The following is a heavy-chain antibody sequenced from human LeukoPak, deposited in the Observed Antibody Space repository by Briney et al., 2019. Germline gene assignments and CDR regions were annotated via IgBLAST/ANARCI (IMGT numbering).Heavy chain of an antibody. Sequence: PGGSLRLSCAASGFTFRNYWMSWVRQVPGTGLEWVANIKQDGSDRNYVTSVRGRFTISRDNSKNTLFLQMNSLRAEDTAVYYCANMWVAYWGQGTLVTVSS. V-gene: IGHV3-7*01. CDR2: IKQDGSDR. CDR1: GFTFRNYW. CDR3: ANMWVAY. D-gene: IGHD1-26*01. J-gene: IGHJ4*02.